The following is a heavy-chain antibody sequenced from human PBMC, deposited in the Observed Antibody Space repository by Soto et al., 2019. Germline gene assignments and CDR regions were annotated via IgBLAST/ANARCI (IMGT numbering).Heavy chain of an antibody. CDR2: IHYSGST. Sequence: SETLSLTCTVSGGSINSDSWTWIRQPPGKGLDWIGYIHYSGSTYYNPSLKDRLTMSVDTSKSQISLKMRSVTAADTAVYFCASIYCYGNCYSTPRWFDPWGQGALVTVSS. D-gene: IGHD2-15*01. J-gene: IGHJ5*02. V-gene: IGHV4-59*08. CDR3: ASIYCYGNCYSTPRWFDP. CDR1: GGSINSDS.